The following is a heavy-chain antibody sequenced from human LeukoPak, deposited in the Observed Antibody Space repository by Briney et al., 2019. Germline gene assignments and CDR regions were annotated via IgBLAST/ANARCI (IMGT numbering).Heavy chain of an antibody. CDR1: GFTFSSYS. V-gene: IGHV3-48*04. CDR2: ITSSSSM. J-gene: IGHJ4*02. CDR3: ARVSGSYGDSAY. Sequence: GGSLRLSCEASGFTFSSYSMNWVRQAPGKGLEWISYITSSSSMYYADSVKGRFTISRDNAKNSLYLQMNSLRAEDTAVYYCARVSGSYGDSAYWGQGTLVTVSS. D-gene: IGHD1-26*01.